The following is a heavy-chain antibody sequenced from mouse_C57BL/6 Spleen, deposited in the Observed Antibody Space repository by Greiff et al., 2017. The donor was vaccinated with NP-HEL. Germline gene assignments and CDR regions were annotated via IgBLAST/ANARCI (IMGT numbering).Heavy chain of an antibody. CDR2: IDPSDSET. CDR1: GYTFTSYW. V-gene: IGHV1-52*01. CDR3: ARVYYGNFDAMDY. J-gene: IGHJ4*01. D-gene: IGHD2-1*01. Sequence: QVQLKQPGAELVRPGSSVKLSCKASGYTFTSYWMHWVKQRPIQGLEWIGNIDPSDSETHYNQKFKDKATLTVDKSSSTAYMQLSSLTSEDSAVYYCARVYYGNFDAMDYWGQGTSVTVSS.